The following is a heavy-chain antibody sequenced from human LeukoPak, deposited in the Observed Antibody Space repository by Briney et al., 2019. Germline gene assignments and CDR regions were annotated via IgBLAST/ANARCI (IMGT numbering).Heavy chain of an antibody. D-gene: IGHD5-24*01. CDR2: IKQDGSEK. J-gene: IGHJ5*02. V-gene: IGHV3-7*05. Sequence: GGSLRLSCAASGFTFSNYWMIWVRQAPGKGLEWVGNIKQDGSEKRYADSVRGRFSIFRDDAQTSLYLQMNSLRAEDTAVYYCARASDPWLQLTWGQGTLVTVSS. CDR1: GFTFSNYW. CDR3: ARASDPWLQLT.